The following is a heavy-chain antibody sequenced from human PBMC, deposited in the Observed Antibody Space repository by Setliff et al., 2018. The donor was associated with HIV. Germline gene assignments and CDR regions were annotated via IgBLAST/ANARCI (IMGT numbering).Heavy chain of an antibody. V-gene: IGHV1-18*01. J-gene: IGHJ5*02. CDR1: GYTFTTYG. CDR2: ISAYSGNT. D-gene: IGHD3-16*02. CDR3: ARAEYYEYVWGSYPDSWSDP. Sequence: GASVKVSCKASGYTFTTYGITWVRQAPGQGLEWMGWISAYSGNTHYAQKYQGRVTMTTDTSTSTAYMELRSLRSHDTAVYYCARAEYYEYVWGSYPDSWSDPWGQGTLVTVSS.